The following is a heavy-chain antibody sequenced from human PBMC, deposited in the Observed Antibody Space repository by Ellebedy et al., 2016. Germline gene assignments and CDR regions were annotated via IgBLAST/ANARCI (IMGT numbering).Heavy chain of an antibody. Sequence: GSLRLXCTVSGGSISSYYWSWIRQPPGKGLEWIGYIYYSGSTNYNPSLKSRVTISVDTSKNQFSLKLSSVTAADTAVYYCARDSGYDYGPRYYFDYWGQGTLVTVSS. J-gene: IGHJ4*02. CDR1: GGSISSYY. D-gene: IGHD5-12*01. CDR3: ARDSGYDYGPRYYFDY. CDR2: IYYSGST. V-gene: IGHV4-59*01.